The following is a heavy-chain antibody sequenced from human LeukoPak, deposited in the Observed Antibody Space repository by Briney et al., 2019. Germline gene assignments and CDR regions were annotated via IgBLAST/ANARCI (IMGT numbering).Heavy chain of an antibody. J-gene: IGHJ2*01. CDR1: GFTFSSYW. V-gene: IGHV3-7*04. Sequence: GGSLRLSCAASGFTFSSYWMIWVRQAPGKGLEWVANIKQDGSEKYYVDSVKGRFTISRDNAKNSLYLQMNNLRAEDTAVYSCARGPPSIYGGVNWYFDLWGRGTLVTVSS. CDR3: ARGPPSIYGGVNWYFDL. D-gene: IGHD4-23*01. CDR2: IKQDGSEK.